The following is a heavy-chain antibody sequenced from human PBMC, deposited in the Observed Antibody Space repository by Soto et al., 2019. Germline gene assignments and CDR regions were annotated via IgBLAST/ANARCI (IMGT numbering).Heavy chain of an antibody. D-gene: IGHD4-17*01. V-gene: IGHV1-69*13. Sequence: SVKVSCKASGGTFSSYAISWVRQAPGQGLEWMGGIIPIFGTANYTQKFQGRVTITADESTSTAYMELSSLRSEDTAVYYCARDLRTTVTTDYYYGMDVWGQGTTVTVSS. CDR3: ARDLRTTVTTDYYYGMDV. J-gene: IGHJ6*02. CDR2: IIPIFGTA. CDR1: GGTFSSYA.